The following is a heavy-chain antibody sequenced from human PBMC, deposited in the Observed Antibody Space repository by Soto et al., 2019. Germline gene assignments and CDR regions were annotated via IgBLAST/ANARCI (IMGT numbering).Heavy chain of an antibody. CDR1: GYSFTNYG. CDR2: ISAFNGNT. V-gene: IGHV1-18*01. CDR3: PRDRGVPPPVAGNTHYYYDMDV. Sequence: QAQLVQSGAEVKKPGASVTVSCKASGYSFTNYGVTWVRQAPGQGLEWMGWISAFNGNTHYAQNLQGRVTMTTDASTSTACMALRSLIADDAPVYYSPRDRGVPPPVAGNTHYYYDMDVWGKGTTVTVSS. J-gene: IGHJ6*03. D-gene: IGHD6-19*01.